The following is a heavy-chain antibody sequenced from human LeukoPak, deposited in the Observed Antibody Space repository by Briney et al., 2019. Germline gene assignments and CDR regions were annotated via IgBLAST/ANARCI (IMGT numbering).Heavy chain of an antibody. CDR2: IYHSGST. CDR1: GGSISSGGYY. CDR3: ARVQLGYCSSTSCSHVDY. J-gene: IGHJ4*02. Sequence: PSQTLSLTCTVSGGSISSGGYYWSWIRQPPGKGLEWIGYIYHSGSTYYNPFLKSRVTISVDRSKNQFSLKLSSVTAADTAVYYCARVQLGYCSSTSCSHVDYWGQGTLVTVSS. D-gene: IGHD2-2*01. V-gene: IGHV4-30-2*01.